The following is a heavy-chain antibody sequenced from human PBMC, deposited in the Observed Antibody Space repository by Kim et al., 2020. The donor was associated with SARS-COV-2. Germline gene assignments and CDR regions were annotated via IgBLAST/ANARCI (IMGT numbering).Heavy chain of an antibody. CDR3: ARDLDSSGYPNYFDY. J-gene: IGHJ4*02. D-gene: IGHD3-22*01. V-gene: IGHV4-30-2*04. Sequence: PALKSRVTISVDTSKNQFSLKLSSVTAADTAVYYCARDLDSSGYPNYFDYWGQGTLVTVSS.